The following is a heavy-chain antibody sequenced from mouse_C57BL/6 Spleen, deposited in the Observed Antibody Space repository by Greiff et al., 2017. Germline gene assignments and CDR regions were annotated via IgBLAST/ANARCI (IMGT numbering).Heavy chain of an antibody. CDR3: ERAHPRGYFDV. Sequence: VQLQQPGAELVKPGASVKLSCKASGYTFTSYWMHWVKQRPGRGLEWIGRIDPNSGCTKYNEKFKSKATLTVDKASSTACMQISILTSEDSAVYDCERAHPRGYFDVWGTGTTLTVAS. D-gene: IGHD3-1*01. CDR1: GYTFTSYW. CDR2: IDPNSGCT. J-gene: IGHJ1*03. V-gene: IGHV1-72*01.